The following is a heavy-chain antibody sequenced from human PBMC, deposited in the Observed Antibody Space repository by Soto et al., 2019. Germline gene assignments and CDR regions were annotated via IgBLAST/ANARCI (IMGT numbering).Heavy chain of an antibody. CDR1: GFTFSSYA. CDR3: ARAAFGELFSYFDY. V-gene: IGHV3-23*01. Sequence: SLRLSCAASGFTFSSYAMSWVRQAPGKGLEWVSAISGSGGSTYYADSVKGRFTISRDNSKNTLYLQMNSLRAEDTAVYYCARAAFGELFSYFDYWGQGTLVTVS. D-gene: IGHD3-10*01. CDR2: ISGSGGST. J-gene: IGHJ4*02.